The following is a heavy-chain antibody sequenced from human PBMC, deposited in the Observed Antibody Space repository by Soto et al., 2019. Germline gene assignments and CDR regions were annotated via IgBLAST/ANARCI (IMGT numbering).Heavy chain of an antibody. CDR1: GSPSVAPP. CDR2: ISSNGGST. CDR3: ARGIFDSYGMDV. D-gene: IGHD2-15*01. V-gene: IGHV3-64*01. J-gene: IGHJ6*02. Sequence: PGGSLDSPVQPLGSPSVAPPYTGSARPPGKGLEYVSVISSNGGSTYYANSVKGRFTISRDNSKNTLYLQMGSLRAEDMAVYYCARGIFDSYGMDVWGQGTTVTVSS.